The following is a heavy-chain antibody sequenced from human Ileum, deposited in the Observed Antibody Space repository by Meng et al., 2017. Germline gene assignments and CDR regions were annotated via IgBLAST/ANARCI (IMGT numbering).Heavy chain of an antibody. CDR2: ISAYNGNT. CDR1: GYTFTRYG. D-gene: IGHD3-10*01. V-gene: IGHV1-18*01. Sequence: GESLKISCKASGYTFTRYGITWVRQAPGQGLEWMGWISAYNGNTNYAQKLQGRVTMTTDTSTSTAYMDLRSLRSDDTAVYYCARVEVLMVRGVIGPGVSDYWGQGTLVTVSS. J-gene: IGHJ4*02. CDR3: ARVEVLMVRGVIGPGVSDY.